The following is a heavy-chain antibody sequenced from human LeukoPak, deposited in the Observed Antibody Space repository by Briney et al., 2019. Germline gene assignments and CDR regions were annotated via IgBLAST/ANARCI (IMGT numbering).Heavy chain of an antibody. V-gene: IGHV3-23*01. J-gene: IGHJ6*03. Sequence: GGSLRLSCAASGFTFSSYAMSWVRQAPGKGLEWVSAISGSGGSTYYADSVKGRFTISRDNSKNTLYLQMNSLRAEDTAVYYCAKSAVAVVFYYYYMDVWGKGTTVTASS. CDR1: GFTFSSYA. CDR2: ISGSGGST. CDR3: AKSAVAVVFYYYYMDV. D-gene: IGHD6-19*01.